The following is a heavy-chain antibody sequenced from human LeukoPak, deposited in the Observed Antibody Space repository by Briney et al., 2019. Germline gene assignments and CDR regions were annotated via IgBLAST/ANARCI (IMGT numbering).Heavy chain of an antibody. CDR1: GFTFSSFA. CDR2: ISGRGRST. V-gene: IGHV3-23*01. D-gene: IGHD5-24*01. CDR3: AKANGYRGNRDCFDY. Sequence: GGSLRLSCAASGFTFSSFAVSWVRPAPGKGREWVLAISGRGRSTYYADSVKGRFHFSRHSTKNTLYLQMNSLRAEDTAVYYCAKANGYRGNRDCFDYWGQGTLVTVSS. J-gene: IGHJ4*02.